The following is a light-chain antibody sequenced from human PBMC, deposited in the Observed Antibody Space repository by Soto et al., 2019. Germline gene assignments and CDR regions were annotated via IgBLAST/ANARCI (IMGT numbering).Light chain of an antibody. CDR1: QSISSW. V-gene: IGKV1-5*03. CDR3: QEYNSYSPYT. CDR2: QAS. J-gene: IGKJ2*01. Sequence: DIQMTQSPSTLSASVGDRVTITCRASQSISSWLAWYQQKPGKAPKLLLYQASSLESGVPPRFSGSGSGTEFTLTISSLQPEDFATYYCQEYNSYSPYTFGQGTKLEIK.